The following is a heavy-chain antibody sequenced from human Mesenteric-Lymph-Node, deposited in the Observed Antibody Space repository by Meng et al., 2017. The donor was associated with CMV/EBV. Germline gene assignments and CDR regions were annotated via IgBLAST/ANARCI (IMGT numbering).Heavy chain of an antibody. CDR2: INPAGGGT. Sequence: ASVKVSCKASGYIFTGYYMHWVRQAPGQAPEWMGIINPAGGGTNYAQKFQGRVTTTRDTSTSTVYMELSSLRSEDTAVYYCARGGPSYDILTGYYSFDYWGQGTLVTVSS. CDR1: GYIFTGYY. D-gene: IGHD3-9*01. CDR3: ARGGPSYDILTGYYSFDY. V-gene: IGHV1-46*01. J-gene: IGHJ4*02.